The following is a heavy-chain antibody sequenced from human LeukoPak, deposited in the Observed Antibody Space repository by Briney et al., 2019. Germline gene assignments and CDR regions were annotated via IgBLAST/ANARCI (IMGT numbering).Heavy chain of an antibody. D-gene: IGHD6-19*01. CDR3: ATKQWLAPRPDS. CDR1: GFTFSKYW. V-gene: IGHV3-74*01. J-gene: IGHJ4*02. CDR2: INTDGTVT. Sequence: PGGSLRLSCAASGFTFSKYWMLWVRQAPGKGLESVSRINTDGTVTTYADSVKGRFTVSRDNADNTMFLQMNSARDEDTAVYYCATKQWLAPRPDSWGQGTPVTVSS.